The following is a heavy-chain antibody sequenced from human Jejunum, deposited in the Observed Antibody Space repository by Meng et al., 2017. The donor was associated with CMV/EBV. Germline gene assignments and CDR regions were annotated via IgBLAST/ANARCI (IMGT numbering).Heavy chain of an antibody. CDR2: VYMSGST. Sequence: QFPRQGSGPGSVKPSETLSLTCTVSGGAISGYYWNWIRQPAGKGLGWMWRVYMSGSTNYNPSLRSRVAMSVDTSKTQFSLRLTSVTAADTAVYYCARDRMAAPGTFEYWGQGTLVTVSS. CDR1: GGAISGYY. CDR3: ARDRMAAPGTFEY. V-gene: IGHV4-4*07. J-gene: IGHJ4*02. D-gene: IGHD6-13*01.